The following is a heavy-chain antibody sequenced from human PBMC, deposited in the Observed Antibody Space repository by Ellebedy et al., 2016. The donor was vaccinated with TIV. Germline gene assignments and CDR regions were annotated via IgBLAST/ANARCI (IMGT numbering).Heavy chain of an antibody. CDR1: GFTFNFYS. Sequence: GESLKISCAASGFTFNFYSMNWVRQAAGKGLEWISYIVGTGTTTYYADSVKGRFTISRDNSKNTVFLQMNSLRAEDTAVYYCAKDREYSSYYYMGDGAFDFWGQGTVVTVSS. CDR2: IVGTGTTT. CDR3: AKDREYSSYYYMGDGAFDF. D-gene: IGHD6-6*01. J-gene: IGHJ3*01. V-gene: IGHV3-48*01.